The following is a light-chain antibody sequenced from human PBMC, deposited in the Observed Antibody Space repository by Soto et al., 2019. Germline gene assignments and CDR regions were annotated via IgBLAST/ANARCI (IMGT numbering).Light chain of an antibody. Sequence: CRASQSISSYLNWYQQKPGKAPKLLIYAASSLQSGVPSRFSGSGSGTDFTLTISSLQPEDPAIYSWQQRYRPPSDFGQGTRLEIK. J-gene: IGKJ5*01. CDR3: QQRYRPPSD. CDR2: AAS. V-gene: IGKV1-39*01. CDR1: QSISSY.